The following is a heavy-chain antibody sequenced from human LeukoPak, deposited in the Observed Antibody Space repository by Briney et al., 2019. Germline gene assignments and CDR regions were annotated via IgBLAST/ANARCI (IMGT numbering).Heavy chain of an antibody. CDR1: GGTFSSYA. Sequence: ASVKVSCKASGGTFSSYAMSWVRQARGQGLEWMGGIIPIFGTANYAQKFHGRVTITTDESTSTDYMELSSLRSEDTAVYYCARRKLLGLDPWGQGTLVTVSS. V-gene: IGHV1-69*05. CDR2: IIPIFGTA. J-gene: IGHJ5*02. CDR3: ARRKLLGLDP. D-gene: IGHD6-6*01.